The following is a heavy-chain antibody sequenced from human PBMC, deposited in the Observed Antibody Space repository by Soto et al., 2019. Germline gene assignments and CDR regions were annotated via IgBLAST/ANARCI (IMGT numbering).Heavy chain of an antibody. CDR2: IQHTGNT. CDR3: AKDVSSSRMFER. D-gene: IGHD3-16*01. V-gene: IGHV4-4*07. J-gene: IGHJ5*02. CDR1: GASIRSYH. Sequence: PAETLSLTCAVSGASIRSYHWSFLRQPAGKGLEWIGRIQHTGNTNYNPSLKSRVNMSADTPKNQISLKMTSVTAADTAVYFCAKDVSSSRMFERWGQGARVTVSS.